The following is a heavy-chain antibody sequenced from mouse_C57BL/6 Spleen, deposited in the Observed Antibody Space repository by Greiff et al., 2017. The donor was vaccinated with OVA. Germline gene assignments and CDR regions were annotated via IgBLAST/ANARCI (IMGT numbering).Heavy chain of an antibody. CDR2: IDPETGGT. D-gene: IGHD1-1*01. V-gene: IGHV1-15*01. CDR3: TRGGYYGYFDY. Sequence: LQQSGAELVRPGASVTLSCKASGYTFTDYEMHWVKQTPVHGLEWIGAIDPETGGTAYNQKFKGKAILTADKSSSTAYMELRSLTSEDSAVYYCTRGGYYGYFDYWGQGTTLTVSS. CDR1: GYTFTDYE. J-gene: IGHJ2*01.